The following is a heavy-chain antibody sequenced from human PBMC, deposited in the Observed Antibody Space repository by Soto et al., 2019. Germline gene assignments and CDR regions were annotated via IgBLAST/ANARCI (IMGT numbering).Heavy chain of an antibody. Sequence: QVQLVQSGAEVKKPGASVKVSCKASGYTFTSYGISWVRQAPGQGREWMGWISAYNGNTNYAQKLKGRVTMTTDTSTSTAYMELRSLRSDDTAVYYCARVVVVGVAARGSLYDWGQGTLVTVSS. J-gene: IGHJ4*02. V-gene: IGHV1-18*01. CDR2: ISAYNGNT. CDR1: GYTFTSYG. CDR3: ARVVVVGVAARGSLYD. D-gene: IGHD2-15*01.